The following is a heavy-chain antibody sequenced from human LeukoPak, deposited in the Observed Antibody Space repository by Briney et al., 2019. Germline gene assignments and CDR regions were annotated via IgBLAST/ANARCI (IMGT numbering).Heavy chain of an antibody. D-gene: IGHD1-26*01. CDR1: GYTFTSYG. Sequence: GASVKVSCKASGYTFTSYGISWLRQATGQGLEWMGWMNPNSGNTGYAQKFQGRVTMTRDTSISTAYMELSRLRSDDTAVYYCARVTWGGNNWFDPWGQGTLVTVSS. CDR2: MNPNSGNT. J-gene: IGHJ5*02. CDR3: ARVTWGGNNWFDP. V-gene: IGHV1-8*02.